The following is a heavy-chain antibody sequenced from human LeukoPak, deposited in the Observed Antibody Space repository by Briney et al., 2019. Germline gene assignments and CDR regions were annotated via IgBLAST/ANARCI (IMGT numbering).Heavy chain of an antibody. CDR3: ARGEYHQDGIGYNRFDN. CDR1: GFTFSTYS. D-gene: IGHD5-24*01. J-gene: IGHJ4*02. V-gene: IGHV3-48*01. Sequence: PGGSLRLSCAASGFTFSTYSMSWVRQAPGKGLEGISHISAASRGIYYADSVKGRFTISRDNAENSVFLQMTSLRPEDTAVYYCARGEYHQDGIGYNRFDNWGQGALVTVSS. CDR2: ISAASRGI.